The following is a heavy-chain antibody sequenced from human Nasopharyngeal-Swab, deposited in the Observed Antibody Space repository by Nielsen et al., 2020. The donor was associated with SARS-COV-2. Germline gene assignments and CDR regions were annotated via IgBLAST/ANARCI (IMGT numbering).Heavy chain of an antibody. Sequence: WVRQAPGQRPEWMGWINAATGKTKYSQKFQDRVTITRDTSANTACVELSSLKSEDTAVYYCARGTPVAGTGHLWDYWGQGTLVTVSS. CDR3: ARGTPVAGTGHLWDY. J-gene: IGHJ4*02. V-gene: IGHV1-3*01. D-gene: IGHD6-19*01. CDR2: INAATGKT.